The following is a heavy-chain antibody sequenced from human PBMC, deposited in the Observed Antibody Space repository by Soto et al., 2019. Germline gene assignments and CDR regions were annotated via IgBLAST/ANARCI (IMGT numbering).Heavy chain of an antibody. CDR1: GFTFNNYA. CDR2: ISGGGDTT. J-gene: IGHJ4*02. CDR3: AKERGGSGSLTPRVDF. V-gene: IGHV3-23*01. Sequence: EVQLLASVGGLVQPGGSLRLSCAASGFTFNNYAMTWVRQAPGKGLEWVSAISGGGDTTSYADSVKGRFTVSRDGSKNTLYLQMSSLRAEDTALYYCAKERGGSGSLTPRVDFWGQGTLVTVSS. D-gene: IGHD3-10*01.